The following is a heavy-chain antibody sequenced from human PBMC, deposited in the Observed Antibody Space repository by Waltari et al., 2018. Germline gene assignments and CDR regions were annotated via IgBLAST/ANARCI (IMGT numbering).Heavy chain of an antibody. J-gene: IGHJ4*02. V-gene: IGHV4-39*07. CDR3: ARDGSSGSSNFDY. CDR2: IYYSGST. D-gene: IGHD1-26*01. CDR1: GGSIRSSSYY. Sequence: QLQLQESGPGLVKPSETLSLTCTVSGGSIRSSSYYWGWIRQPPGKGLEWIGSIYYSGSTYYNPSLKSRVTISVDTSKNQFSLKLSSVTAADTAVYYCARDGSSGSSNFDYWGQGTLVTVSS.